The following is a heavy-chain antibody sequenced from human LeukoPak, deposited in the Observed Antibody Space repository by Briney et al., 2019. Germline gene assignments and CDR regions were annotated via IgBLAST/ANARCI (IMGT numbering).Heavy chain of an antibody. CDR1: GGSISANY. V-gene: IGHV4-4*07. J-gene: IGHJ6*03. CDR3: ARHGYYYYYMDV. Sequence: SETLSLTCTVSGGSISANYWIWMRQPAGKGLEYIGRIYSTESTNYNPSLKSRVTLSADTSKNQFSLKLSSVTAADTAVYYCARHGYYYYYMDVWGNGTSVTVSS. CDR2: IYSTEST.